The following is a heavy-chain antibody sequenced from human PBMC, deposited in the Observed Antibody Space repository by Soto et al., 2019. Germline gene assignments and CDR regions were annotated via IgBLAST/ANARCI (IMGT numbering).Heavy chain of an antibody. CDR1: GFTFSTFW. J-gene: IGHJ4*02. CDR2: IKPDGSEG. D-gene: IGHD3-9*01. Sequence: EVQLVESGGDLVQAGGSLRLSCAASGFTFSTFWMTWVRQAPGAGLEWVANIKPDGSEGYYVDSVRGRFTISRDNAKNSLYLQLNGLRAEDTAVYYCVIHFDWTFGNWGQGTLVTVSS. V-gene: IGHV3-7*01. CDR3: VIHFDWTFGN.